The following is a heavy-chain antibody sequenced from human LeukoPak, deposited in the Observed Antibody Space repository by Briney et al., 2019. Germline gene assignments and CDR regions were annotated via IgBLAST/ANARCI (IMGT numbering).Heavy chain of an antibody. CDR2: IYYSGST. Sequence: SETLSLTCTVSGGSISSSSYYWGWIRQPPGKGLEWIGSIYYSGSTYYNPSLKSRLTISVDTSKNQFSLKLSSVPAADTAMYYCARHRYSYGGYGDFFDYWGQGTLVTVSS. D-gene: IGHD5-18*01. V-gene: IGHV4-39*07. CDR1: GGSISSSSYY. J-gene: IGHJ4*02. CDR3: ARHRYSYGGYGDFFDY.